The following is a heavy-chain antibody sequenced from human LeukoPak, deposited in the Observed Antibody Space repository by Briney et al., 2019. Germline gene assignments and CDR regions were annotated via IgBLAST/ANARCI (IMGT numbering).Heavy chain of an antibody. D-gene: IGHD3-22*01. CDR3: ARLYYYDSRLAFDI. J-gene: IGHJ3*02. V-gene: IGHV4-59*01. CDR2: IHYSGST. Sequence: SETLSLTCTVSGGSISSYYWSWIRQPPGKGLEWIGYIHYSGSTNYNPSLKSRVTISVDTSKNQFSLKLSSVTAADTAVYYCARLYYYDSRLAFDIWGQGTMVTVSS. CDR1: GGSISSYY.